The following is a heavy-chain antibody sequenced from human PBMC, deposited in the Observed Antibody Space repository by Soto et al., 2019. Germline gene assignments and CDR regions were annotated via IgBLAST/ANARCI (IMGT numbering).Heavy chain of an antibody. CDR2: IYYSGST. J-gene: IGHJ6*01. CDR3: ARYKHSYGPNGAYYYYGMDV. CDR1: GGSISSYY. Sequence: SETLSLACTVSGGSISSYYWSWVRQPPGKGLEWIGYIYYSGSTNYDPSLKSRVTISVDTSKNQFSLKLSSVTAADTAVYYCARYKHSYGPNGAYYYYGMDVWGQGTTVTVSS. D-gene: IGHD5-18*01. V-gene: IGHV4-59*01.